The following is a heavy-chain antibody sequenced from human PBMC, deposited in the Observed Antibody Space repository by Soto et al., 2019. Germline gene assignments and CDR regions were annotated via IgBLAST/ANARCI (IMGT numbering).Heavy chain of an antibody. Sequence: QVTLKESGPPLVKPTQTLTLTCTFSGVSLSTSGMGVGWIRQPPGKAMEWLALVYWDDDKRYSPSLKSRLTITKDTSKNQVVLTMTYMDPVDTATYYCAHMIEGAFFDHGGQGTLVTVSS. V-gene: IGHV2-5*02. CDR3: AHMIEGAFFDH. D-gene: IGHD2-21*01. CDR2: VYWDDDK. CDR1: GVSLSTSGMG. J-gene: IGHJ4*02.